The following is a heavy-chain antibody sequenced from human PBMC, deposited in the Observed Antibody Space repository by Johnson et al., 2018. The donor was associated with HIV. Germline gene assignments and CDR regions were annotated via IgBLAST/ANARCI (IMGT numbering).Heavy chain of an antibody. CDR2: FGTAGDT. D-gene: IGHD4-17*01. V-gene: IGHV3-13*01. CDR1: GFTFSDYY. J-gene: IGHJ3*02. Sequence: VQLVESGGGLVKPGGSLRLSCAASGFTFSDYYMSWIRQAPGNGLEWVSCFGTAGDTYYAGSVKGRFTISRENAKNALYLQMNSLRAGDTAVYYCARENPFGGDYAAFDIWGQGTMVTVSS. CDR3: ARENPFGGDYAAFDI.